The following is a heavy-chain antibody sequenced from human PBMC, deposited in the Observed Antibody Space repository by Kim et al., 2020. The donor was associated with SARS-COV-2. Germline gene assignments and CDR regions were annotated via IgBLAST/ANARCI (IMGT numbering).Heavy chain of an antibody. D-gene: IGHD2-15*01. CDR3: ARGIEATY. J-gene: IGHJ4*02. V-gene: IGHV3-7*04. CDR2: GSQK. Sequence: GSQKYYEDSLKGRFTISRDNAENSMYLQMNSLRVEDTAVYYCARGIEATYWGQGSLVTVSS.